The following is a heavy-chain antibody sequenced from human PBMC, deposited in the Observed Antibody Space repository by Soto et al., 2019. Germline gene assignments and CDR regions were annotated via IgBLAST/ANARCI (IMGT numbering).Heavy chain of an antibody. J-gene: IGHJ4*02. CDR1: GGSISSCGYY. CDR3: ARAAGDCSGGICYSDS. V-gene: IGHV4-31*01. CDR2: IYDSGCT. Sequence: QVQLTESGTGLVKPSQTLSLTCTISGGSISSCGYYWSWIRQHPGKGQGWIVYIYDSGCTYYNPAVNRLVTLAVDTSKNKYSLKLSPVCAADTSFSKCARAAGDCSGGICYSDSWGQGTLVTVSS. D-gene: IGHD2-15*01.